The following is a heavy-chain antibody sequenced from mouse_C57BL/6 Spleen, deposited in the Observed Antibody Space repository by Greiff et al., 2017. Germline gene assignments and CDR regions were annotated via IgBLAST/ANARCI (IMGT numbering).Heavy chain of an antibody. CDR3: ASAFITTVRVYAMDY. Sequence: VQLQQPGPELVKPGASVKISCKASGYSFTGYYMNWVKQSPEQSLEWIGEINPSTGGTTYNQKFKAKATLTVDKASSTAYMQLKSLTSEDSAVYYGASAFITTVRVYAMDYWGQGTSVTVSA. J-gene: IGHJ4*01. D-gene: IGHD1-1*01. CDR2: INPSTGGT. CDR1: GYSFTGYY. V-gene: IGHV1-42*01.